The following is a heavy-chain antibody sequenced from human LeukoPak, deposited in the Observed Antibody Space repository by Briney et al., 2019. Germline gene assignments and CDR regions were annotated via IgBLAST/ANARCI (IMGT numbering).Heavy chain of an antibody. J-gene: IGHJ4*02. D-gene: IGHD2-15*01. V-gene: IGHV1-2*04. Sequence: GASVKVSCKASGYTFTGYYMHRVRQASGQGLEWMGWINPNSGGTNYAQKFQGWVTMTRDTSISTAYMELSRLRSDDTAVYYCARGYCSGGSCYFEGFDYWGQGTLVTVSS. CDR3: ARGYCSGGSCYFEGFDY. CDR2: INPNSGGT. CDR1: GYTFTGYY.